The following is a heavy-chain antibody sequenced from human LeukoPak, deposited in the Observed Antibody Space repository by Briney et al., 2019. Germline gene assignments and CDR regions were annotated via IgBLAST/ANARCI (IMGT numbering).Heavy chain of an antibody. Sequence: PSETLSLTCAVYGGSFSGYYRSWIRQPPGKGLEWIGNIYYSGSTYYNPSLKSRVTISIDTSKNQFSLKLNSVTAADTAVFYCARHTYDGSGWPYYYYYYYMDVWGKGTTVTISS. CDR1: GGSFSGYY. CDR3: ARHTYDGSGWPYYYYYYYMDV. CDR2: IYYSGST. D-gene: IGHD6-19*01. V-gene: IGHV4-34*01. J-gene: IGHJ6*03.